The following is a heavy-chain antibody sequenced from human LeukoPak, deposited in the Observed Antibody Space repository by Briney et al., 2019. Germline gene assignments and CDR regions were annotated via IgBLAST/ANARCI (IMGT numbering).Heavy chain of an antibody. J-gene: IGHJ6*02. Sequence: TYAQGFTGRFVFSLDTSVSTAYLQISSLKAEDTAVYYCARVGDYYYYYGMDVWGQGTTVTVSS. V-gene: IGHV7-4-1*02. CDR3: ARVGDYYYYYGMDV.